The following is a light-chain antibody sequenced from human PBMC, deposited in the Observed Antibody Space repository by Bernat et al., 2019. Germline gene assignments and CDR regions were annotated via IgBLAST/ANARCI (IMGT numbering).Light chain of an antibody. CDR2: VGTGGIVG. CDR1: SGYSNYK. Sequence: QPVLTQPPSASASLGASVTLTCTLSSGYSNYKVDWYQQRPGKDPRFVMRVGTGGIVGSKGDGIPDRFSVLGSGLNRYLTIKNIQEEDESDYHCGADHGSGSNFVSWVFGGGTKLTVL. V-gene: IGLV9-49*01. J-gene: IGLJ3*02. CDR3: GADHGSGSNFVSWV.